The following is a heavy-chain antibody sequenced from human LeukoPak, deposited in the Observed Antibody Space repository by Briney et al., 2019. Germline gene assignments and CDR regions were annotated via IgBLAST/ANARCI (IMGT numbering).Heavy chain of an antibody. CDR1: GFTFSNAW. CDR3: AKGLDWKYYFDY. CDR2: IKSKTDGGTT. Sequence: GGSLRLSCAASGFTFSNAWMSWVRQAPGKGLEWVGRIKSKTDGGTTDYAAPVKGRFTISRDDSKNTLYLQMNSLRAEDTAVYYCAKGLDWKYYFDYWGQGTLVTVSS. D-gene: IGHD3/OR15-3a*01. J-gene: IGHJ4*02. V-gene: IGHV3-15*01.